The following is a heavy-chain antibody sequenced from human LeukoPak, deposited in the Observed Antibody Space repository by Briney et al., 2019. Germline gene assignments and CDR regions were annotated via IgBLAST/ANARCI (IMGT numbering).Heavy chain of an antibody. CDR1: GTSIMSSHW. CDR3: ATYFYGDYAVYYFDY. V-gene: IGHV4-4*02. CDR2: IYHRGTT. D-gene: IGHD4-17*01. Sequence: SETLSLTCGVYGTSIMSSHWWSWARQPPGKGLECIGEIYHRGTTNYNPSLEGRVTMSLDISNNQISLHLTSVTAADTAVYYCATYFYGDYAVYYFDYWGQGTLVTVSS. J-gene: IGHJ4*02.